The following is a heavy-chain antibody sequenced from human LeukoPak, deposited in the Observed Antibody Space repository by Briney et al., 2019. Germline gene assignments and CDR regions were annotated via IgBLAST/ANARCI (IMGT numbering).Heavy chain of an antibody. CDR2: IYTSGSS. D-gene: IGHD3-22*01. V-gene: IGHV4-4*07. CDR1: GGSISSYY. J-gene: IGHJ4*02. CDR3: ARDQYYYDSSGYLFDY. Sequence: SETLSLTCTVSGGSISSYYWSWIRQPAGKGLEWIGRIYTSGSSTYNPSLKSRVTMSVDTSKNQFSLKLSSVTAADTAVYYCARDQYYYDSSGYLFDYWGQGTLITVSS.